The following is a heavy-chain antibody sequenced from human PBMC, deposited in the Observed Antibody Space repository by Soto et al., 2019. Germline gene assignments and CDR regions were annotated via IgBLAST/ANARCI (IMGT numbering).Heavy chain of an antibody. V-gene: IGHV4-30-2*01. D-gene: IGHD6-6*01. J-gene: IGHJ4*02. Sequence: SETMSLTCAVPGGSISSGGYSWSWIRQPPGKGLEWIGYIYHSGSTYYNPSLKSRVTISVDRSKNQFSLKLSSVTAADTAVYYCAGGIAARPLGYWGQGTLVTVSS. CDR1: GGSISSGGYS. CDR3: AGGIAARPLGY. CDR2: IYHSGST.